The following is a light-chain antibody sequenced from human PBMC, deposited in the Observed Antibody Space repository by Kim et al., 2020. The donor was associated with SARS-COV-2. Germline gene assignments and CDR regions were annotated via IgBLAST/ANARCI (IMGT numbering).Light chain of an antibody. Sequence: VSPGERATLSCRASQSISSNLAWYQHKPGQAPRLLIHGASTRATDIPARFSGSGSGTEFTLTMSSLQSEDFAIYYCQQYNNWSLTFGGGTKVDIK. CDR1: QSISSN. V-gene: IGKV3-15*01. CDR3: QQYNNWSLT. J-gene: IGKJ4*01. CDR2: GAS.